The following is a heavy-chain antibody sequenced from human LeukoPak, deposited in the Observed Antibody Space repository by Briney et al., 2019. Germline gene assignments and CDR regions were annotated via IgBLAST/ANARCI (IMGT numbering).Heavy chain of an antibody. V-gene: IGHV4-34*01. Sequence: SETLSLTCAVCGGSFSGYYWSWIRQPPGKGLEWIGEINHSGSTNYNPSLKSRVTISVDTSKNQFSLKLSSVTAADTAVYYCASRVAVATNYFDYWGQGTLVTVSS. CDR2: INHSGST. CDR3: ASRVAVATNYFDY. J-gene: IGHJ4*02. D-gene: IGHD6-19*01. CDR1: GGSFSGYY.